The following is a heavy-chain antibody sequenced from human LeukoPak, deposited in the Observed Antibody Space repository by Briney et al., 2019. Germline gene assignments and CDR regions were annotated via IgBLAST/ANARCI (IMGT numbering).Heavy chain of an antibody. CDR1: GFTFSGSA. V-gene: IGHV3-73*01. CDR2: IRSKANSYAT. Sequence: GGSLRLSCAASGFTFSGSAMHWVRQASGKGLEWVGRIRSKANSYATAYAASVKGRFTISRDDSKNSAYLQMNSLKTEDTAVYYCTRRRPPYSSGDWGYDAFDIWGQGTMVTVSS. CDR3: TRRRPPYSSGDWGYDAFDI. D-gene: IGHD6-19*01. J-gene: IGHJ3*02.